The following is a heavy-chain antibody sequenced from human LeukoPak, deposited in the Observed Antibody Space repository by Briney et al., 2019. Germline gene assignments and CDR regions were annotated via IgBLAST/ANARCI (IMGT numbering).Heavy chain of an antibody. D-gene: IGHD3-3*01. CDR1: GYSISSGYY. Sequence: SETLSLTCTVSGYSISSGYYWGWIRQPPGKGLEWIGSGSTYYNPSLKSRVTISVDTSKNQFSLKLSSVTAADTAVYYCARAGADYDFWSGYSSYYFDYWGQGTLVTVSS. V-gene: IGHV4-38-2*02. J-gene: IGHJ4*02. CDR3: ARAGADYDFWSGYSSYYFDY. CDR2: SGST.